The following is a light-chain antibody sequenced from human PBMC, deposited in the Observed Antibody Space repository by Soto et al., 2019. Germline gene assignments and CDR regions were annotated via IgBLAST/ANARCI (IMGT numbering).Light chain of an antibody. CDR3: QQYGSSAPYT. J-gene: IGKJ2*01. Sequence: EVVLTQSPGTLSLSPGERATLSCRASQSVSNNYFAWYQQKPGQAPRLLIFGSSDRATGIPDRFSGSGSGTDFTLTISRLEPEDFAVYYFQQYGSSAPYTFGQGTKREMK. CDR2: GSS. V-gene: IGKV3-20*01. CDR1: QSVSNNY.